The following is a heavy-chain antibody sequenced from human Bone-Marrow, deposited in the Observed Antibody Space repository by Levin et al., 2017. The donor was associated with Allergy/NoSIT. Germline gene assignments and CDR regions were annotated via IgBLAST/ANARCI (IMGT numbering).Heavy chain of an antibody. CDR3: ARLKSRAVAGTVDAFDI. J-gene: IGHJ3*02. CDR1: GGSFSGYY. D-gene: IGHD6-19*01. V-gene: IGHV4-34*01. Sequence: SETLSLTCAVYGGSFSGYYWSWIRQPPGKGLEWIGEINHSGSTNYNPSLKSRVTISVDTSKNQFSLKLSSVTAADTAVYYCARLKSRAVAGTVDAFDIWGQGTMVTVSS. CDR2: INHSGST.